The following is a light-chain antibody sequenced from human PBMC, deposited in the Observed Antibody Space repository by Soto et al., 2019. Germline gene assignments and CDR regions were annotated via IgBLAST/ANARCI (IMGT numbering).Light chain of an antibody. V-gene: IGKV3-20*01. CDR3: QQYTTSPFT. Sequence: EIVLTQSPGTLSLSPGERATLYCRASQSVGSNYLAWYQQKPGQAPRVLIYGASSRATGIPDSFSGSGSGADFTLTNSRLEPEDFAVYYCQQYTTSPFTFGPGTKVDIK. CDR1: QSVGSNY. CDR2: GAS. J-gene: IGKJ3*01.